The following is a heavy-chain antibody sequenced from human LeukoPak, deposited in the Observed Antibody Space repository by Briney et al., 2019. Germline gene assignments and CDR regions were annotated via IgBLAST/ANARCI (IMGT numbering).Heavy chain of an antibody. CDR3: ARGDGRGRSDGAT. CDR2: MSQDGSDK. V-gene: IGHV3-7*01. J-gene: IGHJ4*02. D-gene: IGHD6-25*01. CDR1: GFSFSNHW. Sequence: GGSLRLSCGASGFSFSNHWMGWVRQAPENGLEWVAIMSQDGSDKYHLDSVKGRFTISRDNAKNTLYLQMNSLRVEDTAVYYCARGDGRGRSDGATWGPGTLVTVPS.